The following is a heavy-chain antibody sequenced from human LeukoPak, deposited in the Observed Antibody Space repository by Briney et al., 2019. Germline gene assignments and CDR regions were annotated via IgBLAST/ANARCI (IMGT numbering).Heavy chain of an antibody. CDR1: GGSITSSSYY. D-gene: IGHD3-3*01. CDR3: ARVSGITIFGVVDYYYYYGMDV. CDR2: IYSVGST. Sequence: SETLSLTCTVSGGSITSSSYYWGWIRQPPGKGLEWIGSIYSVGSTYYNPSLKSRVTISVDTSKNQFSLKLSSVTAADTAVYYCARVSGITIFGVVDYYYYYGMDVWGQGTTVTVSS. V-gene: IGHV4-39*01. J-gene: IGHJ6*02.